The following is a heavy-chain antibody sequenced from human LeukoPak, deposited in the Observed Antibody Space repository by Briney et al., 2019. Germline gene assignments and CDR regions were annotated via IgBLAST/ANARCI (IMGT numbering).Heavy chain of an antibody. CDR2: ISSNGGST. D-gene: IGHD3/OR15-3a*01. J-gene: IGHJ4*02. V-gene: IGHV3-64*01. CDR3: ASGLAFDY. CDR1: GFTFSSYA. Sequence: GGSLRLSCAASGFTFSSYAMHWVRQAPGKGLEYVSAISSNGGSTYYANSVKGRFTISRENSKDALYLQMGSLRAEDMAVYYCASGLAFDYWGQGTLVTVSS.